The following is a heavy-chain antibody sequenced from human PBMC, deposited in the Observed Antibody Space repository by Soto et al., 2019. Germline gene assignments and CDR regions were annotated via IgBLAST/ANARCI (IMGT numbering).Heavy chain of an antibody. CDR2: IIPIFGTA. D-gene: IGHD3-22*01. J-gene: IGHJ3*02. Sequence: QVQLVQSGAEVKKPGSSVKVSCKASGGTFSSYAISWVRQAPGQGLEWMGGIIPIFGTANYAQKFQGRVTITADESTITAYMELSSLRSEDTAVYYCAEERDYYDIRERAFDIWGQGTMVTVSS. CDR1: GGTFSSYA. CDR3: AEERDYYDIRERAFDI. V-gene: IGHV1-69*01.